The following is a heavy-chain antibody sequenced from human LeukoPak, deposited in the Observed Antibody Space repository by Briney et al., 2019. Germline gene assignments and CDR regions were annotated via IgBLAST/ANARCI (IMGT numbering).Heavy chain of an antibody. CDR2: ISGSGGST. Sequence: GGSLRLSCAASGFTFSSYAMSWVRQAPGKGLEWVSTISGSGGSTYYTDSVKGRFTISRDNSKNTLYLQMNSLRAEDTAVYYCASSGRSSYYYYYYMDVWGKGTTVTVSS. D-gene: IGHD6-6*01. J-gene: IGHJ6*03. V-gene: IGHV3-23*01. CDR1: GFTFSSYA. CDR3: ASSGRSSYYYYYYMDV.